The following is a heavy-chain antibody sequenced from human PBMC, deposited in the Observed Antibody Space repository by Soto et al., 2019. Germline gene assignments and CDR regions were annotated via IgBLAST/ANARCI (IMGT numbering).Heavy chain of an antibody. V-gene: IGHV1-18*01. Sequence: GASVKVSCKASGYTFTSYGIGWVRQAPGQGLEWMGWISAYNGNTNYAQKLQGRVTMTTDTSTSTAYMELRSLRSDDTAVYYCATLGYCSGGSCYFGYWGQGTLVTVSS. CDR1: GYTFTSYG. CDR3: ATLGYCSGGSCYFGY. J-gene: IGHJ4*02. CDR2: ISAYNGNT. D-gene: IGHD2-15*01.